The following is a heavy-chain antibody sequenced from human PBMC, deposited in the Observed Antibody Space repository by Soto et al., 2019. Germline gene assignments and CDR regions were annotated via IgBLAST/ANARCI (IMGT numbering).Heavy chain of an antibody. CDR2: IYYSGRT. V-gene: IGHV4-39*01. CDR3: ARLITMVRGVIRAYWYFDL. CDR1: GGSISSSSYY. D-gene: IGHD3-10*01. J-gene: IGHJ2*01. Sequence: QLQLQESGPGLVKPSETLSLTCTVSGGSISSSSYYWGWIRQPPGKGLAWIGSIYYSGRTYYNPSLKLRVTISVDTSKNQFSLKLSSVTAADTAVYYCARLITMVRGVIRAYWYFDLWGRGTLVTVSS.